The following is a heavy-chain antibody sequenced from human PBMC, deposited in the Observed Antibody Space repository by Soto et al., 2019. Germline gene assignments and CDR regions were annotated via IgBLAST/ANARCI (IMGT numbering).Heavy chain of an antibody. CDR2: ISGSGGST. CDR3: AKDGNPIPYLTGYYRLGWFDP. V-gene: IGHV3-23*01. J-gene: IGHJ5*02. Sequence: EVQLLESGGGLVQPGGSLRLSCAASGFTFSSYAMSWVRQAPGKGLEWVSAISGSGGSTYYADSVKGRFTISSDNSKNTLYLQMNRLRAEDTAVYYCAKDGNPIPYLTGYYRLGWFDPWGQGTLVTVSS. D-gene: IGHD3-9*01. CDR1: GFTFSSYA.